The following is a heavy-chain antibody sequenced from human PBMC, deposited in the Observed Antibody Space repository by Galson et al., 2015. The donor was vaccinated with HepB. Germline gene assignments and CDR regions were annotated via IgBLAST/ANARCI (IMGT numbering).Heavy chain of an antibody. CDR1: GFTFSDYY. Sequence: SLRLSCAASGFTFSDYYMSWIRQVPGKGLEWVSYVSTTGSTIYYADSVKGRFTISRDNARNSLYLQMNSLRAEDTAVYYCARDWDLGYYDSSGYWYFDLWGRGTLVTVSS. CDR3: ARDWDLGYYDSSGYWYFDL. J-gene: IGHJ2*01. V-gene: IGHV3-11*01. CDR2: VSTTGSTI. D-gene: IGHD3-22*01.